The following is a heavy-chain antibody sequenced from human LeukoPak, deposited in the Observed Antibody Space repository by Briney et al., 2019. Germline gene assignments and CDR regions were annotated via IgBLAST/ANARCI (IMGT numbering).Heavy chain of an antibody. D-gene: IGHD6-19*01. CDR3: ARDANYRDRSGYPSPFDF. CDR2: LSDGGSP. CDR1: GDSISSSRFF. V-gene: IGHV4-39*02. J-gene: IGHJ4*02. Sequence: SETLSLTCTVSGDSISSSRFFWAWIRQPPGKGLEWIASLSDGGSPKYSPSFQSRVSLLTDKSKNQLSLNLKSVTAADTAVYYCARDANYRDRSGYPSPFDFWGQGILVIVSS.